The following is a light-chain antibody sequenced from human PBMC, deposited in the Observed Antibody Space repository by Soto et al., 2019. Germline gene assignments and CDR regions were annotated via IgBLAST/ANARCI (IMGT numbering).Light chain of an antibody. Sequence: AIRMTQSPSSFSASTGERVTITCRASQGIGSYLAWYQQKPGKAPKLLIDAASSLQCGVPSRFSGSGSRTDSTLTISSLQPEDFATCYCQQSYSTPRTFGQGTKVHIK. CDR1: QGIGSY. V-gene: IGKV1-8*01. CDR2: AAS. J-gene: IGKJ1*01. CDR3: QQSYSTPRT.